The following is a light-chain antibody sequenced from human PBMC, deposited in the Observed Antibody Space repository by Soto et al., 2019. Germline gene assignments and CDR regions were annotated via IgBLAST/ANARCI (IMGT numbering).Light chain of an antibody. CDR2: DAS. CDR3: QQYNRYPLT. V-gene: IGKV1-5*01. Sequence: DIQMTQSPSTLSASVGERVTITCRASQSINSWLAWSQQKPGKAPKLLIYDASSLATGVPSRFSGSGSGTEFTLTISSLQPDDFATYYCQQYNRYPLTFGGGTTVEIK. J-gene: IGKJ4*01. CDR1: QSINSW.